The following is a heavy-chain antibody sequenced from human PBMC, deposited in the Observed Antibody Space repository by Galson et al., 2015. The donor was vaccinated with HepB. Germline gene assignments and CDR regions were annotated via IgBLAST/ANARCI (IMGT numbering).Heavy chain of an antibody. J-gene: IGHJ4*02. CDR3: ARSLSNWGSLGDY. CDR2: IWYDGSNK. CDR1: RFTLSDYA. D-gene: IGHD7-27*01. Sequence: SLRLSCAASRFTLSDYAMHWVRQAPGKGLEWVATIWYDGSNKYYADSVKGRFTISRDNSENTLYLQMNSLRAEDTAIYHCARSLSNWGSLGDYWGQGTLVIVSS. V-gene: IGHV3-33*01.